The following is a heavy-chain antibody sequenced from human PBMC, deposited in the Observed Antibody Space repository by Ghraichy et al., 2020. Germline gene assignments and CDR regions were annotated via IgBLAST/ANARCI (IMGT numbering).Heavy chain of an antibody. V-gene: IGHV3-66*01. CDR1: GFTVSKTY. D-gene: IGHD2-15*01. CDR3: ARDHHCSGDC. CDR2: VYNGGST. Sequence: GESLNISCAASGFTVSKTYMSWVRQAPGKGLEWVSIVYNGGSTYYADSVKGRFTISRDTSKNTMYLQMNSLRAEDTAVYYCARDHHCSGDCWGQGTLVTVSS. J-gene: IGHJ4*02.